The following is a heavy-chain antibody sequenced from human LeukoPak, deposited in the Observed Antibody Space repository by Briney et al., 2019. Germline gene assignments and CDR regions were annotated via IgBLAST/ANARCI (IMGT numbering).Heavy chain of an antibody. V-gene: IGHV3-21*04. CDR2: ISSSSSYI. Sequence: GSLRLSCAASGFTFSSYSMNWVRQAPGKGLEWVSSISSSSSYIYYADSVKGRFTISRDNAKNSLYLQMNSLRAEDTAVYYCAKDVTIAAAGTFDYWGQGILVTVSS. J-gene: IGHJ4*02. CDR1: GFTFSSYS. D-gene: IGHD6-13*01. CDR3: AKDVTIAAAGTFDY.